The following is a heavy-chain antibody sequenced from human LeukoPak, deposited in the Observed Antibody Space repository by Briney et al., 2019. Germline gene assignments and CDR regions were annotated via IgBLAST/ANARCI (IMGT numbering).Heavy chain of an antibody. CDR2: TYHSGST. Sequence: SGTLSPTCAVSGGSISSSNWWSWVRQPPGKGLEWIGETYHSGSTNYNPSLKSRVTISVDKSKNQFSLKLSSVTAADTAVYYCARTRYYYNSRSYGAPYYFDYWGQGTLVTVSS. CDR3: ARTRYYYNSRSYGAPYYFDY. V-gene: IGHV4-4*02. CDR1: GGSISSSNW. D-gene: IGHD3-10*01. J-gene: IGHJ4*02.